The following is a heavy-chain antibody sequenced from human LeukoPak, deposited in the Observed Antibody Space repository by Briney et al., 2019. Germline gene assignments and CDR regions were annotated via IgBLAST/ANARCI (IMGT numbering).Heavy chain of an antibody. CDR2: IKGDGSDT. V-gene: IGHV3-74*01. CDR3: ARASTTVPNLLDY. J-gene: IGHJ4*02. Sequence: GGSLRLSCAASGFTFSSCWMHWVRQTPGKGLVWVSRIKGDGSDTLYADSVKGRFTISRDNSKNTLYLQTSSLGVDDTAVYYCARASTTVPNLLDYWGQGALVSVSS. CDR1: GFTFSSCW. D-gene: IGHD4-17*01.